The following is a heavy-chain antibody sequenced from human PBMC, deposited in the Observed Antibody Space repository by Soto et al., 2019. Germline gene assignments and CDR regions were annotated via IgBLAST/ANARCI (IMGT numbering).Heavy chain of an antibody. CDR2: INAGNGNT. D-gene: IGHD6-13*01. Sequence: GASVKVSCKASGYTFTSYDMHWVRQAPGQRLEWMGWINAGNGNTKYSQKFQGRVTITRDTSASTAYMGLSSLRSEDTAVYYCARDGAAGTYDYYYGMDVWGQGTTVTVSS. CDR3: ARDGAAGTYDYYYGMDV. CDR1: GYTFTSYD. J-gene: IGHJ6*02. V-gene: IGHV1-3*01.